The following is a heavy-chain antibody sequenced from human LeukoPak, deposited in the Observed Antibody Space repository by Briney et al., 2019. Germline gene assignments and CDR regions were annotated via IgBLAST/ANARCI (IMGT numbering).Heavy chain of an antibody. Sequence: SETLSLTCTVSGGSISSGSYYWSWIRQPAGKGLEWIGRIYTSGSTNYNPSLKSRVNISVETYKNQFPLQLRSVPAAEPAVYYCERDVSSDYDFWSGPRGENWFEPWGQGTLVTVSS. V-gene: IGHV4-61*02. D-gene: IGHD3-3*01. CDR1: GGSISSGSYY. CDR2: IYTSGST. CDR3: ERDVSSDYDFWSGPRGENWFEP. J-gene: IGHJ5*02.